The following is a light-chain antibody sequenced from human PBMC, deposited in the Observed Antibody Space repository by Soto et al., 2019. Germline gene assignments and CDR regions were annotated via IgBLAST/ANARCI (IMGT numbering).Light chain of an antibody. CDR1: NIGSKN. CDR3: QVWDSSSESVV. Sequence: SYELTQPPSVSVAPGKTASIACGGNNIGSKNVHWYQQKPGQAPVLVIYYDGDRPSGIPERFSGSKSGNTATLTISRVEAGDEADYYCQVWDSSSESVVFGGGTKVTVL. J-gene: IGLJ2*01. CDR2: YDG. V-gene: IGLV3-21*04.